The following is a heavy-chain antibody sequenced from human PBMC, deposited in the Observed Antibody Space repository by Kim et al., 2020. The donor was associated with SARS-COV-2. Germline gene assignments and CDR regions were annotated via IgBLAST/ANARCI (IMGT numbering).Heavy chain of an antibody. CDR3: ARQTVDTTLETLSNYYMDV. CDR1: GYSFTSYW. V-gene: IGHV5-51*01. Sequence: GESLKISCKGSGYSFTSYWIGWVRQMPGKGLEWMGIIYPGDSDTRYSPSFQGQVTISADKSISTAYLQWSSLKASDTAMYYCARQTVDTTLETLSNYYMDVWGKGTTVTVSS. J-gene: IGHJ6*03. CDR2: IYPGDSDT. D-gene: IGHD5-18*01.